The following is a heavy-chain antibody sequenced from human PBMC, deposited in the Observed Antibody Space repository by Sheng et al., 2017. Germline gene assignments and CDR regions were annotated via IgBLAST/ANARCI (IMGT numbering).Heavy chain of an antibody. CDR3: ATIPHSSSPQYY. D-gene: IGHD6-6*01. CDR1: LLHQQWLL. Sequence: QVQLQESGPGLVKPSETLSLTWHCLWLLHQQWLLLGLDPAAPREGAGVDWEVSIIVGSTYYNPSLKSRVTISVDTSKNQFSLKLSSVTAADTAVYYCATIPHSSSPQYYWGQGTLVTVSS. J-gene: IGHJ4*02. CDR2: SIIVGST. V-gene: IGHV4-38-2*02.